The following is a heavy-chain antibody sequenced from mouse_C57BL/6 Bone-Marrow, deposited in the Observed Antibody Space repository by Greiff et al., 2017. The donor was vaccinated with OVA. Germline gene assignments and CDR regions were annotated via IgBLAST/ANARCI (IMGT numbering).Heavy chain of an antibody. D-gene: IGHD1-1*01. Sequence: VKQRTGQGLEWIGEIYPRSGNTYYNEKFKGKATLTADKSSSTAYMELRSLTSEDSAVYFCARWGITTVVATPFAYWGQGTLVTVSA. CDR2: IYPRSGNT. J-gene: IGHJ3*01. CDR3: ARWGITTVVATPFAY. V-gene: IGHV1-81*01.